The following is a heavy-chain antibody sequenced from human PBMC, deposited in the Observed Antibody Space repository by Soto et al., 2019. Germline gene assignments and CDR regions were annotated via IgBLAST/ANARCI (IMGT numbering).Heavy chain of an antibody. D-gene: IGHD3-10*01. CDR3: AIDRTYYYGSGIFDY. CDR2: IYSGGST. Sequence: EVQLVESGGGLVQPGGSLRLSCAASGFTVSSNYMSWVRQAPGKGLEWVSAIYSGGSTYYADSVKGRFTISRDHSKNPLYLQMNSLRAEDTAVYYCAIDRTYYYGSGIFDYWGQGTLVTVSS. CDR1: GFTVSSNY. J-gene: IGHJ4*02. V-gene: IGHV3-66*01.